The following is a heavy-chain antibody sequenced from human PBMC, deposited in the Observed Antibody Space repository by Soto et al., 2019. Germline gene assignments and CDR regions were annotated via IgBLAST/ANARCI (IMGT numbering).Heavy chain of an antibody. CDR1: GFTFTSSA. V-gene: IGHV1-58*01. D-gene: IGHD3-22*01. J-gene: IGHJ4*02. CDR2: IVVGSGNT. Sequence: SVKVSCKASGFTFTSSAVQWVRQARGQRLEWIGWIVVGSGNTNYAQKFQERVTITGDMSTSTAYMELSSLRSEDTAVYYCAADRPVQDSSGYSLREFDYWGQGTLVTVSS. CDR3: AADRPVQDSSGYSLREFDY.